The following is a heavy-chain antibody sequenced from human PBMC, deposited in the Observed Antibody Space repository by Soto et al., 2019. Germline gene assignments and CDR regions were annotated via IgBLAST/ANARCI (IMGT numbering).Heavy chain of an antibody. D-gene: IGHD2-15*01. J-gene: IGHJ4*02. CDR1: GASISSSAFY. Sequence: QMQLQESGPGLVKPPQTLSLTCTVSGASISSSAFYWAWIRQPPGKGLEWIGSTYYSGSTYYDPSLKSRVTISLDTSKNQFSLNLTSVTAADTAVYYCASQRYCSSGSCYSRPSYFDNWGQGTLVTVSS. V-gene: IGHV4-39*01. CDR3: ASQRYCSSGSCYSRPSYFDN. CDR2: TYYSGST.